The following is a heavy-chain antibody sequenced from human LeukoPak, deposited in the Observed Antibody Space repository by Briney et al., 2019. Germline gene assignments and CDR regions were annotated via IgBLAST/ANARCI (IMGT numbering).Heavy chain of an antibody. CDR1: GGSISSSSYY. CDR3: ARHAGGYYGSGSYSANDY. V-gene: IGHV4-39*01. J-gene: IGHJ4*02. Sequence: SQTLSLTCTVSGGSISSSSYYWGWIRQPPGKGLEWIGSIYYSGSTYYNPSLKSRVTISVDTSKNQFSLKLSSVTAADTAVYYCARHAGGYYGSGSYSANDYWGQGTLVIVSS. D-gene: IGHD3-10*01. CDR2: IYYSGST.